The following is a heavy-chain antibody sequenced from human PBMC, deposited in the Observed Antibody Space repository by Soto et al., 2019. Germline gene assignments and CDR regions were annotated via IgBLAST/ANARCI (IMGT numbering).Heavy chain of an antibody. CDR2: IVPIFGTR. V-gene: IGHV1-69*01. Sequence: QVQLVQSGAEVKKPGSSVKVSCKISGGTFSRYSISWVRQAPGQGLEWMGGIVPIFGTRNYAQKFQDRVTITTDEPATTAHMELSNLRSEDTAVYYCARPHEGGYSSNHHYYYALDVWGQGTAVTVSS. J-gene: IGHJ6*02. CDR3: ARPHEGGYSSNHHYYYALDV. CDR1: GGTFSRYS. D-gene: IGHD3-22*01.